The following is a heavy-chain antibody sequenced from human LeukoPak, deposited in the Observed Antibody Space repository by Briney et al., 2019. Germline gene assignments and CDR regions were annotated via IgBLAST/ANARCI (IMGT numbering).Heavy chain of an antibody. J-gene: IGHJ4*02. D-gene: IGHD4-17*01. CDR1: ECTFAGYA. V-gene: IGHV3-23*01. CDR3: VKTHGDQRG. CDR2: ITGSGVSA. Sequence: GGSLRLSCAASECTFAGYAMSWVRQAPGKGLEWVSAITGSGVSAYYADSVKGRFTISRDDPKNMLYLQMNSLRAEDTAVYYCVKTHGDQRGWGQGTLVTVSS.